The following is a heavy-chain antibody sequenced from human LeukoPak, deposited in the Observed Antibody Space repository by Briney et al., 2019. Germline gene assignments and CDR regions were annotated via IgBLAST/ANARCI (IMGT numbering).Heavy chain of an antibody. CDR1: GFTFDDYG. D-gene: IGHD5-24*01. Sequence: GGSLRLSCAASGFTFDDYGMSWVRQAPGKGLEWVANIKQDGSETYYADSVKGRFTIFRDNAKNSLYLQMDSLRVEDTAVYYCANGDGFDYWGQGTLVIVSS. J-gene: IGHJ4*02. V-gene: IGHV3-7*01. CDR2: IKQDGSET. CDR3: ANGDGFDY.